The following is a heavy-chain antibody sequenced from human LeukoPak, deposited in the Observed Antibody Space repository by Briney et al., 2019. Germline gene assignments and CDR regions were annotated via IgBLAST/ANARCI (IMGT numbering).Heavy chain of an antibody. CDR1: GVSISSSNAY. CDR3: ARHVASAGDY. Sequence: SETLSLTCTVSGVSISSSNAYWGWIRQPPGKGLEWVGSIYNSGDTYYNPSLKSRVTISLDTSKKQFSPRLSSVTAADTAVYYCARHVASAGDYWGQGTLVTASS. D-gene: IGHD6-13*01. J-gene: IGHJ4*02. CDR2: IYNSGDT. V-gene: IGHV4-39*01.